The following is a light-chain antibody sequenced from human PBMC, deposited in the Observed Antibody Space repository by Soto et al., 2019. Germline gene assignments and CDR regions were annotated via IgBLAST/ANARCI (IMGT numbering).Light chain of an antibody. V-gene: IGKV1-5*03. J-gene: IGKJ1*01. CDR1: QYVSSS. CDR3: QQYNTYPWT. Sequence: TQSPATLSLSPGERATLSCRASQYVSSSLAWYQQKPGKAPKLMIYKTSILESGVPSRFSGSASGTEFTLSISSLQPDDFATYWCQQYNTYPWTFGQGTKVEIK. CDR2: KTS.